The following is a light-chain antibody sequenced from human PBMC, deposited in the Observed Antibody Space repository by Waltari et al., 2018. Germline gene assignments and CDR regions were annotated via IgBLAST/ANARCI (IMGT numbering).Light chain of an antibody. J-gene: IGKJ1*01. V-gene: IGKV4-1*01. Sequence: DIVMTQSPEPLAVSLGERAPIKCTSSPRVLYSSNNKNYLAWYQQKPGQPPKLLIYWASTRESGVPDRFSGSVSGTDFTLTISSLQAEDVAVYYCQHYYSPPWTFGQGTKVEIK. CDR2: WAS. CDR1: PRVLYSSNNKNY. CDR3: QHYYSPPWT.